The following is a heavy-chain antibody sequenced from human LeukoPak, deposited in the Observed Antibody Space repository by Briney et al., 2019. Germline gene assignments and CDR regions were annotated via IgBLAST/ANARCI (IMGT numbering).Heavy chain of an antibody. CDR3: AKVGRYYDNSGYYFFDY. J-gene: IGHJ4*02. Sequence: GGSLRLSCAASGFTFSSYWMNWVRQAPGKRLEWVANIKQDGSEKHYVDSVKGRFTISRDNANNSLYLQMNSLRAEDTAVYYCAKVGRYYDNSGYYFFDYWGQGTLATVSS. D-gene: IGHD3-22*01. CDR1: GFTFSSYW. CDR2: IKQDGSEK. V-gene: IGHV3-7*03.